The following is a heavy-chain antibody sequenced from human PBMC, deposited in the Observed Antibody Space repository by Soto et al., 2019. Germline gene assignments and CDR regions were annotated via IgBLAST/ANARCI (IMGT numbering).Heavy chain of an antibody. CDR2: IYYSGST. V-gene: IGHV4-39*01. Sequence: SETLSLTCTVSGGSISSSSYYWGWIRQPPGKGLEWIGSIYYSGSTYYNPSLKSRVTISVDTSKNQFSLKLSPVTAADTAVYYCARFPVRGVISGEFDYWGQGTTVTVSS. J-gene: IGHJ4*03. D-gene: IGHD3-10*01. CDR1: GGSISSSSYY. CDR3: ARFPVRGVISGEFDY.